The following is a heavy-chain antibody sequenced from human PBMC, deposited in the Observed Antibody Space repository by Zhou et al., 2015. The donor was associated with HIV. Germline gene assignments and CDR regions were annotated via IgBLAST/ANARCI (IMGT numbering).Heavy chain of an antibody. CDR2: VSYDGSNK. Sequence: QVQLVESGGGVVQPGKSVRLSCAVSGFTFTSYAMHWVRQAPGKGLEWVAVVSYDGSNKYYADSVKGRFTISRDNSKNMLYLQMNSLREEDTAVFYCAGDPRWPGYFYHWGRAPWSPSPQ. CDR3: AGDPRWPGYFYH. V-gene: IGHV3-30*04. D-gene: IGHD2-15*01. CDR1: GFTFTSYA. J-gene: IGHJ1*01.